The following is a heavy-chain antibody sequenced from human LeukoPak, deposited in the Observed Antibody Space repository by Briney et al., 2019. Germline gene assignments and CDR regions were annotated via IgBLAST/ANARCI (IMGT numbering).Heavy chain of an antibody. V-gene: IGHV4-4*02. D-gene: IGHD3-22*01. CDR2: IYHSGST. CDR1: GGSISSSNW. Sequence: SGTLSLTCAVSGGSISSSNWWSWVRQPPGKGLEWIGEIYHSGSTNYNPSLKSRVTISVDTSKNQFSLKLSSVTAADTAVYYCARVGYYDSPGRGYYYYMDVWGKGTTVTISS. CDR3: ARVGYYDSPGRGYYYYMDV. J-gene: IGHJ6*03.